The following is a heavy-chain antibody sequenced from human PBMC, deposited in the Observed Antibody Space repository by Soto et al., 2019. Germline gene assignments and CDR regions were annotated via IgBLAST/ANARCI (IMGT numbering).Heavy chain of an antibody. V-gene: IGHV4-31*03. CDR3: ARAISSSAPDY. Sequence: NPSETLSLTCTVSGGSISSGGYYWSWIRQHPGKGLEWIGYIYYSGSTYYNPSLKSRVTISVDTSKNQFSLKLSSVTAADTAVYYCARAISSSAPDYWGQGTLVTVSS. J-gene: IGHJ4*02. D-gene: IGHD6-6*01. CDR1: GGSISSGGYY. CDR2: IYYSGST.